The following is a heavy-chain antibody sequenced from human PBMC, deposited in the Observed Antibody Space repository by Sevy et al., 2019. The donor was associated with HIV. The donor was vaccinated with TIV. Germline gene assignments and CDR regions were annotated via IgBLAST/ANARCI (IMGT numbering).Heavy chain of an antibody. D-gene: IGHD3-22*01. CDR2: FDPEDGER. CDR1: GYTLTKLS. V-gene: IGHV1-24*01. J-gene: IGHJ4*02. CDR3: AATREYYYGNSGYFDY. Sequence: ASVKVSCEVSGYTLTKLSMHWVRQAPGKGLEWMGSFDPEDGERIYAQNFQGRVTMSEDTSTDTAYMDLSSLRSDDTAVYFCAATREYYYGNSGYFDYWGQGTLVTVSS.